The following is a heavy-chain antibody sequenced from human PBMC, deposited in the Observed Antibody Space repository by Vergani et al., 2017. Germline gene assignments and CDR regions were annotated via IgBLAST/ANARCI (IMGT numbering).Heavy chain of an antibody. CDR3: ATKSCGTPGCQIGYFRE. D-gene: IGHD1-1*01. Sequence: QVHLVESGGGVVQPGRSLRLSCVVSGFTSSYYGMPWVRQAPGKGREWVAVISYDGTQKYYADSVKGRFTISRDNSKSTLYLQMNSLRTEDTAVYYCATKSCGTPGCQIGYFREWGQGTLVTVSS. CDR1: GFTSSYYG. CDR2: ISYDGTQK. J-gene: IGHJ1*01. V-gene: IGHV3-30*03.